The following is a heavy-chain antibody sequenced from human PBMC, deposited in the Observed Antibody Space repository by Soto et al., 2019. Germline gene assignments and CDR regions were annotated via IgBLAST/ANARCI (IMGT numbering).Heavy chain of an antibody. CDR3: ARDSGQGAYYYDSSGYPKGGAFDI. D-gene: IGHD3-22*01. CDR1: GFTFRSYA. V-gene: IGHV3-30-3*01. Sequence: GGSLRLSCAASGFTFRSYAMHWVRQDPGKGLEWVAVISYDGSNKYYADSVKGRFTISRDNSKNTLYLQMNSLRAEDTAVYYCARDSGQGAYYYDSSGYPKGGAFDIWGQGTMVTVSS. J-gene: IGHJ3*02. CDR2: ISYDGSNK.